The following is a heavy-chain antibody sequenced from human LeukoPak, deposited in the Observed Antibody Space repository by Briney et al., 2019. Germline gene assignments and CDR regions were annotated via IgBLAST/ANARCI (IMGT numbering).Heavy chain of an antibody. CDR3: ARGLFRFCSSGSCLSPFDY. J-gene: IGHJ4*02. V-gene: IGHV3-48*03. CDR1: GFTFSSYE. Sequence: GGSLRLSCAASGFTFSSYEMNWVRQAPGKGLEWVSYISSSGSTIYYGDSVKGRFTISRDNSKKTLYLQMNSLRAEDTAVYYCARGLFRFCSSGSCLSPFDYWGQGTLVTVPS. D-gene: IGHD2-15*01. CDR2: ISSSGSTI.